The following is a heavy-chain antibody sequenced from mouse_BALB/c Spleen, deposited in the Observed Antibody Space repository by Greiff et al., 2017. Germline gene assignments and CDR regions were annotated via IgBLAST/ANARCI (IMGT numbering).Heavy chain of an antibody. Sequence: EVMLVESGGGLVKPGGSLKLSCAASGFAFSSYDMSWVRQTPEKRLEWVAYISSGGGSTYYPDTVKGRFTISRDNAKHTLYLQMSSLKSEDTAMYCGARLGDGYGDYFGYWGQGTALTVSS. V-gene: IGHV5-12-1*01. J-gene: IGHJ2*01. D-gene: IGHD2-2*01. CDR2: ISSGGGST. CDR1: GFAFSSYD. CDR3: ARLGDGYGDYFGY.